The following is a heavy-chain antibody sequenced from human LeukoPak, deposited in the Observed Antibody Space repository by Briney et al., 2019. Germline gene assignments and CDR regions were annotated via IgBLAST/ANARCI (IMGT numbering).Heavy chain of an antibody. CDR2: IYYCEST. CDR1: GGSNCSYY. J-gene: IGHJ3*02. Sequence: ADPLSLPCTLSGGSNCSYYWRWLREPPGRALEWIGYIYYCESTIHTPPLERRVNISVDTSKNQFSLRLSSVTAADTAVYYCARPSAAVDYAFDIWGQGTMVTVSS. V-gene: IGHV4-59*07. CDR3: ARPSAAVDYAFDI. D-gene: IGHD6-13*01.